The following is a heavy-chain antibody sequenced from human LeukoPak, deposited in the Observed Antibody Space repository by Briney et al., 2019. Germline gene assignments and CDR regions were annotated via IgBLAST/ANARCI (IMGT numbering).Heavy chain of an antibody. Sequence: GGSLRLSCAASGFTFSRYGMHWVRQAPGKGLEWVAVISYDGSNKYYADSVKGRFTISRDNSKNTLYLQMNSLRVEDTAVYYCAKGWYFDLWGRGTLVTVSS. J-gene: IGHJ2*01. CDR1: GFTFSRYG. V-gene: IGHV3-30*18. CDR3: AKGWYFDL. CDR2: ISYDGSNK.